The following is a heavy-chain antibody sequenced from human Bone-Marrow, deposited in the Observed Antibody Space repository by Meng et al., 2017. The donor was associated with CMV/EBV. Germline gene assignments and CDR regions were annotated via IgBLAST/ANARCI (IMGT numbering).Heavy chain of an antibody. D-gene: IGHD3-3*01. CDR3: ARVQRFLEWSASHYYFDY. CDR2: IYSGGST. V-gene: IGHV3-53*01. Sequence: GESLKISCAASGFTFSPYTMNWVRQAPGKGLEWVSVIYSGGSTYYADSVKGRFTISRDNSKNTLYLQMNSLRAEDTAVYYCARVQRFLEWSASHYYFDYWGQGTLVTVSS. CDR1: GFTFSPYT. J-gene: IGHJ4*02.